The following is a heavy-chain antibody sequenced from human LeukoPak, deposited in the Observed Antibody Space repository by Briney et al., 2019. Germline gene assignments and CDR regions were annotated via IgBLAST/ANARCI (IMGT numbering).Heavy chain of an antibody. V-gene: IGHV3-20*04. J-gene: IGHJ4*02. CDR3: ARDLSSSWYNFGY. Sequence: PGGSLRLSCADPGFTFDDYGMSWVRQAPGKGLEWVSGINWDGGSTFYADSVKGRFTISRDNAKNTLYLQMNSLRAEDTALYYCARDLSSSWYNFGYWGQGTLVTVSS. CDR1: GFTFDDYG. D-gene: IGHD6-13*01. CDR2: INWDGGST.